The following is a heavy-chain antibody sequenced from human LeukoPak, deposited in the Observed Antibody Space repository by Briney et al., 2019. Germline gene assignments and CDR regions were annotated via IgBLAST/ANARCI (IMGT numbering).Heavy chain of an antibody. CDR1: GFTFSSHS. D-gene: IGHD3-22*01. J-gene: IGHJ4*02. CDR3: ARGPGSGYYPFDY. Sequence: GGSLRLSCAASGFTFSSHSMNWVRQAPGRGLEWVSYISSGSSSIYYADSVKGRFTISRDNAKNSLYLQMNSLRDEDTAVYYCARGPGSGYYPFDYWGQGTLVTVSS. CDR2: ISSGSSSI. V-gene: IGHV3-48*02.